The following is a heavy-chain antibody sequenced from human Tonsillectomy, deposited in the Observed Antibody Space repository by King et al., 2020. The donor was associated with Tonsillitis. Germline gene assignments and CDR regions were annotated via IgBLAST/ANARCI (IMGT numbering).Heavy chain of an antibody. Sequence: VQLVESGGGVVQPGRSLRLSCVASGFTFSSYGMHWVRQTPGKGLEWVAVISFDGNNKHYEDSVKGRFTISRDNSKNTLYLQITSVKTDDSAVYFCGRSIAVADPCDHWGQGTLVTVSS. V-gene: IGHV3-30*03. J-gene: IGHJ4*02. CDR2: ISFDGNNK. CDR3: GRSIAVADPCDH. D-gene: IGHD6-19*01. CDR1: GFTFSSYG.